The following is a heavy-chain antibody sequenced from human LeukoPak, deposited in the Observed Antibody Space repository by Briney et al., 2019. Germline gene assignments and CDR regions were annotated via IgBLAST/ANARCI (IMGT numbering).Heavy chain of an antibody. D-gene: IGHD6-13*01. CDR1: GFSLPTSEVG. Sequence: SGPSLVKPTQTLTLTCTFSGFSLPTSEVGVGWIRQAPGKALEWLTVIYWDDDERYSPSLKSRLTIAKDTSKNQVVLKMTNMEPMDTASYYCAHTPGIGAFDIWGQGTMVTVSS. J-gene: IGHJ3*02. V-gene: IGHV2-5*02. CDR2: IYWDDDE. CDR3: AHTPGIGAFDI.